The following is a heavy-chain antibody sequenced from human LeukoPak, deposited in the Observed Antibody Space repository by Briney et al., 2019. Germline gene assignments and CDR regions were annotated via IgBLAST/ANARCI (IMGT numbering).Heavy chain of an antibody. CDR2: IRSKAYGGTT. D-gene: IGHD1-26*01. CDR1: GFTFGDYA. CDR3: TRDLDSLYSGSYYLFDY. V-gene: IGHV3-49*03. J-gene: IGHJ4*02. Sequence: GGSLRLSCTASGFTFGDYAMSWFRQAPGKGLEWVGFIRSKAYGGTTEYAASVKGRFTISRDDSKSIAYLQMNSLKTEDTAVYYCTRDLDSLYSGSYYLFDYWGQGTLVTVSS.